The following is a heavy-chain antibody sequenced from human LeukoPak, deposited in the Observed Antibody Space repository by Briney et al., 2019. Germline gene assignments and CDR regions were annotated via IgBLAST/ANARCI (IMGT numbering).Heavy chain of an antibody. D-gene: IGHD2-15*01. CDR3: AKDLIGIVVVVAATDY. CDR2: ISGSGGST. CDR1: GFTFSSYS. J-gene: IGHJ4*02. V-gene: IGHV3-23*01. Sequence: GGSLRLSCAASGFTFSSYSMSWVRQAPGKGREWVSAISGSGGSTYYADSVKGRFTISRDNAKNTLYLQMNSLRAEDTAVYYCAKDLIGIVVVVAATDYWGQGTLVTVSS.